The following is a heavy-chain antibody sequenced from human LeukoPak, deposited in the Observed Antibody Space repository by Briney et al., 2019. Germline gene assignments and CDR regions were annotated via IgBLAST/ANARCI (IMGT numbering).Heavy chain of an antibody. CDR1: GGSISSYY. CDR2: IYYSGST. V-gene: IGHV4-59*01. Sequence: SETLSLTCTVFGGSISSYYWSWIRQPPGKGLEWIGYIYYSGSTNYNPSLKSRVTISVDTSKNQFSLKLSSVTAADTAVYYCARENYDILTGYYPLDYWGQGTLVTVSS. J-gene: IGHJ4*02. D-gene: IGHD3-9*01. CDR3: ARENYDILTGYYPLDY.